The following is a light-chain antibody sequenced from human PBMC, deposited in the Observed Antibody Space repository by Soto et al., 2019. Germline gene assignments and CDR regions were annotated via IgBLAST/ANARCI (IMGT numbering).Light chain of an antibody. CDR1: SSDVGGYNY. J-gene: IGLJ1*01. V-gene: IGLV2-14*03. CDR2: EVS. Sequence: QSALTQPASVSGSPGQSITISCTGTSSDVGGYNYVSWYQQHPGKAPKLMIYEVSNRPSGVSNRFSGSKSANTASLTISGLQAEDEADYYCSSYISSSTPYVFGTGTQLTVL. CDR3: SSYISSSTPYV.